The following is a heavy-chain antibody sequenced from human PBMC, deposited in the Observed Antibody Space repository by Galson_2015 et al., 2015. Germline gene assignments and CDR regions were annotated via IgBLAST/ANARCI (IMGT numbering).Heavy chain of an antibody. J-gene: IGHJ6*02. CDR1: GFTFSSYG. Sequence: SLRLSCAASGFTFSSYGMHWVRQAPGKGLEWVAVIWYDGSNKYYADSVKGRFTISRDNSKNTLYLQMNSLRAEDTAVYYCARDPLYCTNGVCYYYGMDVWGQGTTVTVSS. CDR2: IWYDGSNK. V-gene: IGHV3-33*01. D-gene: IGHD2-8*01. CDR3: ARDPLYCTNGVCYYYGMDV.